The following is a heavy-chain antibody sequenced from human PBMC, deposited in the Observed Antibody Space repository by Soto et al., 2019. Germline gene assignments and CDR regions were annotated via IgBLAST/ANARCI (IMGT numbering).Heavy chain of an antibody. V-gene: IGHV3-7*04. D-gene: IGHD1-20*01. CDR3: ARSRYLDY. CDR1: GFTFSNYW. J-gene: IGHJ4*02. CDR2: IKQDGSEK. Sequence: GGSLRLSCAASGFTFSNYWMSWVRQAPGKGLEWVANIKQDGSEKNYVDSVEGRFTISRDNAKNSLYLQMNSLRAEDTAVYYCARSRYLDYWGQGNLVTVSS.